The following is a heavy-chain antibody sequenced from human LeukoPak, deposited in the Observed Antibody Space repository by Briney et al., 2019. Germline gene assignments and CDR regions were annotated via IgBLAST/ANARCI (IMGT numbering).Heavy chain of an antibody. Sequence: GGSLRLSCAASGFTFSSYAVHWVRQAPGKGLEYVSAISSNGGSTYYANSVKGRFTISRDNSKNTLYLQMGSLRAEDMAVYYCARDRVAAAGTAYFNNWFDPWGQGTLVTVSS. D-gene: IGHD6-13*01. V-gene: IGHV3-64*01. CDR1: GFTFSSYA. CDR3: ARDRVAAAGTAYFNNWFDP. J-gene: IGHJ5*02. CDR2: ISSNGGST.